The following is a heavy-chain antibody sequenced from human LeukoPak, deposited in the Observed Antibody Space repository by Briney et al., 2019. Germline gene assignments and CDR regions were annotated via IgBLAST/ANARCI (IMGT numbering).Heavy chain of an antibody. J-gene: IGHJ5*02. D-gene: IGHD1-26*01. CDR2: ISPYDDST. CDR1: GYTFTTYA. V-gene: IGHV1-18*01. CDR3: ARERGATTLPFDP. Sequence: GASVKVSCKASGYTFTTYAISWVRQAPGQGLEWMGRISPYDDSTDYAQTLQNRVTMTTDTSTSTAYMELRCLRSGDTAVYYCARERGATTLPFDPWGQGTLVTVSS.